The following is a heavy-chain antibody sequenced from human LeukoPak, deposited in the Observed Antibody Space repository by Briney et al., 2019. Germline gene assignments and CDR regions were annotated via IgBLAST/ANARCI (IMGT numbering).Heavy chain of an antibody. CDR3: ARGDYYDSSGYYPGAFDI. V-gene: IGHV3-21*04. CDR1: GFTVSSKY. CDR2: IGTTGSYI. D-gene: IGHD3-22*01. Sequence: PGGSLRLSCAASGFTVSSKYMSWVRQAPGKGLEWVSSIGTTGSYIFYADSVKGRFTISRDNAKNTLYLQMNSLRAEDTAVYYCARGDYYDSSGYYPGAFDIWGQGTMVTVSS. J-gene: IGHJ3*02.